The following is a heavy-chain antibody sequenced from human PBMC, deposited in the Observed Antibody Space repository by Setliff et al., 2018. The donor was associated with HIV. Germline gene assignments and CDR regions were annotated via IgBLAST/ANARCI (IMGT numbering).Heavy chain of an antibody. Sequence: PSETLSLTCTVSGGSITSYYWNWIRQPAGKGLEWIGRIYTRGSTIYNPSLKTRITMSVDTSKNQFSLRLSSATAADTAVYYCARETIYDYVWGIDRLRGDAFDVWGQGTMVTVSS. CDR1: GGSITSYY. CDR3: ARETIYDYVWGIDRLRGDAFDV. CDR2: IYTRGST. J-gene: IGHJ3*01. D-gene: IGHD3-16*02. V-gene: IGHV4-4*07.